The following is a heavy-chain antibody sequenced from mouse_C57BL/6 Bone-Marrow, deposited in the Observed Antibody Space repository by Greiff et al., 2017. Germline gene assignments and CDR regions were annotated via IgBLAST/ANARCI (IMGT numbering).Heavy chain of an antibody. CDR3: ARFTTGGY. V-gene: IGHV2-2*01. J-gene: IGHJ2*01. CDR2: IWSGGST. D-gene: IGHD1-1*01. Sequence: VMLVESGPGLVQPSQSLSITCTVSGFSLTSYGVHWVRQSPGKGLEWLGVIWSGGSTDYNAAFISRLSISKDNSKSQVFFKMNSLQADDTAIYYCARFTTGGYWGQGTTLTVSS. CDR1: GFSLTSYG.